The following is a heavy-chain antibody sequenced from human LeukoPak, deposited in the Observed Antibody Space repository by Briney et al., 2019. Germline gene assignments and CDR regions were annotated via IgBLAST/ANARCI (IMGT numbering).Heavy chain of an antibody. D-gene: IGHD3-9*01. CDR3: ARGTPRYPDAFDI. J-gene: IGHJ3*02. CDR1: GFTVSSNY. Sequence: GGSLRLSCAASGFTVSSNYMSWVRQAPGKGLEWVANIKQDGSEKYYVDSVKGRFTISRDNAKNSLYLQMNSLRAEDTAVYYCARGTPRYPDAFDIWGQGTMVTVSS. CDR2: IKQDGSEK. V-gene: IGHV3-7*01.